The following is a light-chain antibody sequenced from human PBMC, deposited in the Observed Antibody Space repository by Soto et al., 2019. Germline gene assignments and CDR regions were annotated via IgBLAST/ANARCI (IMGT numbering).Light chain of an antibody. Sequence: EIVLTQSPGTLSLSPGERATLSCRASQSVSSSYLAWYQQKPGQAPRLLIYGASSRATGIPDSFSGSGSGSDFTLAISRLDPEDFAVYYCQQYGTSLHTFGQGTKLEIK. J-gene: IGKJ2*01. V-gene: IGKV3-20*01. CDR3: QQYGTSLHT. CDR1: QSVSSSY. CDR2: GAS.